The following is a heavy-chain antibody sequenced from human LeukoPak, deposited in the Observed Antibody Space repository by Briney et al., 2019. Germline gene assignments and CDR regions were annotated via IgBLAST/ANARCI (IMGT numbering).Heavy chain of an antibody. CDR2: IKQDGSEK. Sequence: GGSLRLSCAACGFTFSSYWMSWVRQAPGKGLKWVANIKQDGSEKYYVDSVKGRFTISRDNAKNSLYLQMNSLRAEDTAVYYCARARYYYDSSGYLTYWGQGTLVTVSS. J-gene: IGHJ4*02. V-gene: IGHV3-7*01. CDR1: GFTFSSYW. CDR3: ARARYYYDSSGYLTY. D-gene: IGHD3-22*01.